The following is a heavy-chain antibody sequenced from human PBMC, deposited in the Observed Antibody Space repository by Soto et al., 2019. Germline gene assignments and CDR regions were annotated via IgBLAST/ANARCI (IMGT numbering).Heavy chain of an antibody. Sequence: QVQLVQAWAEGKKLGGTVKVSGKASVYTFIGYYIQLLRPAPGQWLEWMGLINPNSRGTNSAEQFQCWSTMSRDSFITTAYMELSSRTSDDTAVYYWARPTDGSGTHTRAFYFDNWAQGPMVTLSS. V-gene: IGHV1-2*04. D-gene: IGHD3-10*01. CDR1: VYTFIGYY. CDR3: ARPTDGSGTHTRAFYFDN. J-gene: IGHJ4*02. CDR2: INPNSRGT.